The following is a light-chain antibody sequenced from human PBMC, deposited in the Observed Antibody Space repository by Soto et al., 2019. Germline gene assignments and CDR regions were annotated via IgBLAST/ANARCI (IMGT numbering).Light chain of an antibody. CDR3: QQYYSYSLT. J-gene: IGKJ4*01. V-gene: IGKV1-8*01. CDR2: AAS. Sequence: IRMSQSPSSLYAYTGGRVTITCRASQGISSYLAWYQQKPGKAPKLPIYAASTLQSGVPSRFSGSGSGTDCTLTISFLQSEDFATYYCQQYYSYSLTFGGGTKVDIK. CDR1: QGISSY.